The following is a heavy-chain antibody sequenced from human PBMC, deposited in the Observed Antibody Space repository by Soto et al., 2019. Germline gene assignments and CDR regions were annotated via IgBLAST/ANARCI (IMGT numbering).Heavy chain of an antibody. Sequence: QVQLVQSGAEVKKPGSSVKVSCKASGGTFSSYAISWVRQAPGQGLEWMGGIIPIFGTANYAQKFQGRVTITADESTSTAYMELSGLRSEDTAVYYCARSPSASYCSGGRCAWYFDLWGRGTLVTVSS. CDR3: ARSPSASYCSGGRCAWYFDL. V-gene: IGHV1-69*12. CDR1: GGTFSSYA. J-gene: IGHJ2*01. CDR2: IIPIFGTA. D-gene: IGHD2-15*01.